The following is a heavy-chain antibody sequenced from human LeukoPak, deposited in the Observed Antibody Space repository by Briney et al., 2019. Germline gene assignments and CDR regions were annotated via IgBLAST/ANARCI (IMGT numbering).Heavy chain of an antibody. CDR3: AKHYYDTSGTPRYLDY. J-gene: IGHJ4*02. CDR2: IDGTGGMK. D-gene: IGHD3-22*01. V-gene: IGHV3-23*01. CDR1: GFTFNTYA. Sequence: GGSLRLSCAASGFTFNTYAMIWVRQAPGKGLEWVSGIDGTGGMKYYADSVKGRFTISRDNSENTLYLQMNSLRAEDTAVYYCAKHYYDTSGTPRYLDYWGQGTLVTVSS.